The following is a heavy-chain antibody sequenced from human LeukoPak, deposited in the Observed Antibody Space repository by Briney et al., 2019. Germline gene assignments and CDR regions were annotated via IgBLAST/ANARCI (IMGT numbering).Heavy chain of an antibody. V-gene: IGHV3-7*01. CDR2: INDVGSDK. J-gene: IGHJ4*02. CDR1: GFTFSVYW. D-gene: IGHD6-13*01. Sequence: GGSLRLSCAASGFTFSVYWMSWARQAPGKGLEWVGNINDVGSDKYYVDSVNGRFTFSRDNVKSLLYLQMNNLRAEDTAVYYCARHVAAGTVDYWGQGTLVTVSS. CDR3: ARHVAAGTVDY.